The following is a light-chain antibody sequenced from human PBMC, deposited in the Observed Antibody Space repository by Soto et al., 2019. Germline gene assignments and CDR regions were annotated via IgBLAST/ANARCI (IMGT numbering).Light chain of an antibody. CDR2: EVS. CDR3: SSYTSSSTLSYV. Sequence: SVLTQPASVSGSPGQSITISCTGTSSDVGGYKYVSWYQQYPGKAPKLMIYEVSNRPSGVPNRFSGSKSGNTASLTISGLQAEDEADYYCSSYTSSSTLSYVFGNGTKVTVL. J-gene: IGLJ1*01. CDR1: SSDVGGYKY. V-gene: IGLV2-14*01.